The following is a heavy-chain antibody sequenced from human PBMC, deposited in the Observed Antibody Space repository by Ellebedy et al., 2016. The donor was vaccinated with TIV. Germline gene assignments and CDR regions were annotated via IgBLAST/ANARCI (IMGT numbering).Heavy chain of an antibody. J-gene: IGHJ3*02. CDR3: ARARFDI. V-gene: IGHV3-9*01. CDR1: GFTFDDYA. CDR2: ISWNSGSI. Sequence: SLKISXAASGFTFDDYAMHWVRQAPGKGLEWVSGISWNSGSIGYADSVKGRFTISRDNAKNSLYLQMNSLRVEDTAVYYCARARFDIWGQGTMVTVSS.